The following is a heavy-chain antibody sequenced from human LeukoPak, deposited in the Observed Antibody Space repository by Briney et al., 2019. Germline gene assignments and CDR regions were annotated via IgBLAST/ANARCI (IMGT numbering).Heavy chain of an antibody. CDR1: GYTFTTYG. V-gene: IGHV1-18*01. J-gene: IGHJ4*02. CDR2: ISAYNDNT. D-gene: IGHD3-22*01. Sequence: ASVKVSCKASGYTFTTYGISWVRQAPGQGLEWMGWISAYNDNTNYAQKLQGRVTMTTDTSTSTAYMELRSLRSEDTAVYYCARDGPYGYDSSGYYYDYFDYWGQGTLVTVSS. CDR3: ARDGPYGYDSSGYYYDYFDY.